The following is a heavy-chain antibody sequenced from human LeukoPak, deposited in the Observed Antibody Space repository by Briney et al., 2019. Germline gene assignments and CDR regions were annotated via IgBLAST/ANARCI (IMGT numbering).Heavy chain of an antibody. CDR1: GFSFSSYV. J-gene: IGHJ4*02. V-gene: IGHV3-23*01. D-gene: IGHD2-15*01. CDR3: AKEGRGGGSKAFDF. CDR2: ISDSGDGT. Sequence: GGTLRLSCAASGFSFSSYVMRWVRQAPGKGLEWVSSISDSGDGTYYADSVKGRFTISRDNSKNTLYLQMNSLRAEDTAVYYCAKEGRGGGSKAFDFWGRGTLVTVSS.